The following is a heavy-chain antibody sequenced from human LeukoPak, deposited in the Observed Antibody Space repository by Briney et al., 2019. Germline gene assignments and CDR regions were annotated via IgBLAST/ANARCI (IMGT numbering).Heavy chain of an antibody. D-gene: IGHD2-21*02. Sequence: SETLSLTCAVYGGSFSGYYWSWIRQPPGKGLECIGEIHHSGSTYYNPSLKSRVTISVDTSKNQFSLRLSSVTAADTAVYYCARETTTINFDYWGQGTLVTVSS. CDR1: GGSFSGYY. J-gene: IGHJ4*02. CDR3: ARETTTINFDY. CDR2: IHHSGST. V-gene: IGHV4-34*01.